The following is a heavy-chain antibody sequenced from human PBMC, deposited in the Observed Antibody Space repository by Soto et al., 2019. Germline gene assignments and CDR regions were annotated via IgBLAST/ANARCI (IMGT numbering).Heavy chain of an antibody. J-gene: IGHJ4*02. CDR3: ARRGITGTHFDY. D-gene: IGHD1-20*01. CDR2: IYYSGST. Sequence: PSETLSLTYTVSGASISSGGYYWSCIRQHPGKGLEWIGYIYYSGSTYYYPSLKSRVTISVDTSKNQFSLKLSSVTAADTAVYYCARRGITGTHFDYWGQGTLVTVSS. CDR1: GASISSGGYY. V-gene: IGHV4-31*03.